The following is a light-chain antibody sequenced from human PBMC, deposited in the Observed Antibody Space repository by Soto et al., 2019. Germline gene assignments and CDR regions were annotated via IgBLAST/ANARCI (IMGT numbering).Light chain of an antibody. J-gene: IGKJ4*01. CDR1: QDISSW. V-gene: IGKV1-12*01. CDR3: QQANSFPLT. Sequence: DIQMTQSPSFVSASVGDRVTITCRASQDISSWLVWYQQKPGKAPKLLIHATSGLQSGVPSRFSGSGSRTDFTLTISNLQSEDFATYYCQQANSFPLTFGGGTKVEIK. CDR2: ATS.